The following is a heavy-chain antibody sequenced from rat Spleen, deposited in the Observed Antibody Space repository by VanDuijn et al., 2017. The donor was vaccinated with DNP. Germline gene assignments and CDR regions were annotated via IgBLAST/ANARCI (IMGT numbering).Heavy chain of an antibody. V-gene: IGHV5-31*01. Sequence: EVQLVESGGGVVQPGNSLKLSCVGSGFKFNNYWMSWIRQVPGKGLEWVSSIFLTSASTYYSDSVKGRFTISRDNAKSTLYLQMDSLRSEDTATYYCATQGHTTGMDAWGQGTSVTVSS. CDR3: ATQGHTTGMDA. D-gene: IGHD1-6*01. CDR1: GFKFNNYW. J-gene: IGHJ4*01. CDR2: IFLTSAST.